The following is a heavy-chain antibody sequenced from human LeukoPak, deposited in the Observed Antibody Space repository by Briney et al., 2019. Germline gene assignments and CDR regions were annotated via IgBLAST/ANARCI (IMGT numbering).Heavy chain of an antibody. CDR3: AREEAYSSSWCTDY. CDR2: ITSSSSYI. CDR1: GFTFSNAW. J-gene: IGHJ4*02. V-gene: IGHV3-21*01. Sequence: PGGSLRLSCAASGFTFSNAWMSWVRQAPGKGLEWVSSITSSSSYIYYADSVKGRFTISRDNSKNTLYLQMNSLRAEDTAVYYCAREEAYSSSWCTDYWGQGTLVTVSS. D-gene: IGHD6-13*01.